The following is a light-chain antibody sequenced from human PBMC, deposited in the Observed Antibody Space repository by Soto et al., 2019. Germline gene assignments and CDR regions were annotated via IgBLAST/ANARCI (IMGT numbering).Light chain of an antibody. Sequence: EIVLTQSPGTLSLSPGERATLSCRASQSVSSSYLAWYQQKPGQAPRLLIYGASSRATGIPDRFSGSGSGTDFTLTISRLEPEDFAVYYCQQYGSSPRTFGKGTNV. CDR2: GAS. V-gene: IGKV3-20*01. CDR1: QSVSSSY. CDR3: QQYGSSPRT. J-gene: IGKJ1*01.